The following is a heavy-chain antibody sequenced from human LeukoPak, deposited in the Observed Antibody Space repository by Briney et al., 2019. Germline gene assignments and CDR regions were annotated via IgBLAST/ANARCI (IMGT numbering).Heavy chain of an antibody. J-gene: IGHJ5*02. V-gene: IGHV1-18*01. D-gene: IGHD2-15*01. Sequence: ASVKVSCKASGGTFSTYTISWVRQAPGQGLEWMGWISAYNGNTNYAQKLQGRVTMTTDTSTSTAYTELRSLRSDDTAVYYCARGSVVAAHNWFDPWGQGTLVTVSS. CDR3: ARGSVVAAHNWFDP. CDR2: ISAYNGNT. CDR1: GGTFSTYT.